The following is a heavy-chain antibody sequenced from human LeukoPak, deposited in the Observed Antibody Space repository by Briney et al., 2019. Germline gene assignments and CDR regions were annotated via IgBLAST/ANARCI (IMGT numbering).Heavy chain of an antibody. V-gene: IGHV4-34*01. CDR3: ARVPGLGARYYFDY. CDR2: INDGGST. J-gene: IGHJ4*02. D-gene: IGHD6-6*01. CDR1: GGSFSGYY. Sequence: SETLSLTCAVSGGSFSGYYWSWIRQTPGKGLEWIGEINDGGSTNYNPSLKSRVTISVDTSKNQFSLKLSSVTAADTAVYYCARVPGLGARYYFDYWGQGTLVTVSS.